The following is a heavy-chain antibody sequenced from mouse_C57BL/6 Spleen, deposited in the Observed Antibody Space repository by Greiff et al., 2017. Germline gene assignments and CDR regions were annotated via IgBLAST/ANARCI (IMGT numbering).Heavy chain of an antibody. Sequence: EVQVVESEAGLVQPGSSMKLSCTASGFTFSDYYMAWVRQVPEKGLEWVAKINYDGSSTNYLDYLKSRFTFSRDNAKNMLYLQVSSLKSEDTAEYYCARGHYDCGYFDGWGTGTTVTVSS. D-gene: IGHD2-4*01. CDR2: INYDGSST. CDR1: GFTFSDYY. J-gene: IGHJ1*03. V-gene: IGHV5-16*01. CDR3: ARGHYDCGYFDG.